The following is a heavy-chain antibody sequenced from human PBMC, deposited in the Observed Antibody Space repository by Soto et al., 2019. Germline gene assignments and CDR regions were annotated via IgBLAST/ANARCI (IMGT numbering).Heavy chain of an antibody. J-gene: IGHJ5*02. D-gene: IGHD2-15*01. Sequence: PSETLSLTCAAYGGSFSGYYWTWIRQPPGTGLEWIGEINHSGSTNYNPSLKSRVTISVDTSKNQFSLKLTSVTASDTAVYYCARQRVIPATPTNWFDPWGQGTLVTVSS. V-gene: IGHV4-34*01. CDR2: INHSGST. CDR3: ARQRVIPATPTNWFDP. CDR1: GGSFSGYY.